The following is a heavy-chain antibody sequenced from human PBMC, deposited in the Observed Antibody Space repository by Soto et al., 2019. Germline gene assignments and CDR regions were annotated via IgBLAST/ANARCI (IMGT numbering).Heavy chain of an antibody. Sequence: GALRLSCAASGFTFSSYSMNWVRQAPGKGLEWVSSISSGGSTYYADSVKGRFTISRDNSKNTLYLQMNSLRAEDTAVYYCAKEKISTSCCNWFDPWGQGTLVTVSS. CDR3: AKEKISTSCCNWFDP. V-gene: IGHV3-23*01. CDR2: ISSGGST. D-gene: IGHD2-2*01. J-gene: IGHJ5*02. CDR1: GFTFSSYS.